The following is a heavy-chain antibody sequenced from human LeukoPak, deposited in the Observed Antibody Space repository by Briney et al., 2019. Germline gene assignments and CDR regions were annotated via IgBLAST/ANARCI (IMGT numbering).Heavy chain of an antibody. Sequence: SQTLSLTCTVSGGPISSGAYYWSWIRQHPGKGLEWIGYIYYSGSTYYNPSLKSRVIISIDTSKNQFSLNLSSVAAADTAVYYCARAPIGSGNDYYFDYWGQGTLVTVSS. CDR1: GGPISSGAYY. CDR3: ARAPIGSGNDYYFDY. J-gene: IGHJ4*02. D-gene: IGHD3-10*01. CDR2: IYYSGST. V-gene: IGHV4-31*03.